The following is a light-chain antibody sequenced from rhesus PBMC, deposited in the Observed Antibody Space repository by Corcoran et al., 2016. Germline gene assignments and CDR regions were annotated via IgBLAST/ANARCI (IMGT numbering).Light chain of an antibody. CDR1: NIGSKN. CDR3: QVWDSSSDHYI. Sequence: SYELTQSHSVSVSPGQTARITCGGDNIGSKNVHWYQQKPAQAPVLVMYDDSERPSGIPERFSGSNSGNTATLTISGVKAGDEADYYCQVWDSSSDHYIFGAGTRLTVL. V-gene: IGLV3-40*01. J-gene: IGLJ1*01. CDR2: DDS.